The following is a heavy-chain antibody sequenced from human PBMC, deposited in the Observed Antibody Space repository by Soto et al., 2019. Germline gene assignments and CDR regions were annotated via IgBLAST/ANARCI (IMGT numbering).Heavy chain of an antibody. CDR3: AREDTAMVISYFDY. CDR1: GFTFSSYG. CDR2: IWYDGSNK. Sequence: GGSLRLSCAASGFTFSSYGIHWARQAPGKGLEWVAVIWYDGSNKYYADSVKGRFTISRDNSKNTLYLQMNSLRAEDTAVYYCAREDTAMVISYFDYWGQGTLVTVSS. D-gene: IGHD5-18*01. J-gene: IGHJ4*02. V-gene: IGHV3-33*01.